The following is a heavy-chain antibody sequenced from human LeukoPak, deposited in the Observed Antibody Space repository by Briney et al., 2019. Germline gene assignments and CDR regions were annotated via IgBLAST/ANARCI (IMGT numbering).Heavy chain of an antibody. Sequence: PGGSLRLSCAASGFTFSNAWMKSVRQAPGKGLEWVGRMKSNPDGGATDYAAPVKGRFTISRDDSKNTVYLQINSLKTEDTAVYYCATGGYFFDYWGQGTLVTVSS. CDR3: ATGGYFFDY. CDR2: MKSNPDGGAT. J-gene: IGHJ4*02. V-gene: IGHV3-15*01. CDR1: GFTFSNAW.